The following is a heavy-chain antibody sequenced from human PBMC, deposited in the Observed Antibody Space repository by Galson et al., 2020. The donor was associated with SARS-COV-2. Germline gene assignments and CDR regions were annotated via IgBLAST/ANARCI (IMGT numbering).Heavy chain of an antibody. Sequence: GSLRLSCAVSGFPFSSYSMNWVRQAPGKGLEWVASISAGSSYISYGDSVKGRFTLSRDNAKNSLDLQMNSLRAEDTAVYYCARVGGMATTPSHYFYYGLDVWGQGTTVTVSS. V-gene: IGHV3-21*06. J-gene: IGHJ6*02. D-gene: IGHD3-16*01. CDR1: GFPFSSYS. CDR3: ARVGGMATTPSHYFYYGLDV. CDR2: ISAGSSYI.